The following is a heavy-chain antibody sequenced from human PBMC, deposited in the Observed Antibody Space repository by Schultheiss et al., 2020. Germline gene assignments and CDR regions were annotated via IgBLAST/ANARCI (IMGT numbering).Heavy chain of an antibody. J-gene: IGHJ3*02. CDR2: ISRSSSTI. Sequence: GESLKISCAASGFTFSTYSMNWVRQAPGKGLEWVSYISRSSSTIHYADSVKGRFTISRDNAKNSLYLQMNSLRDEDTAVYYCARNGAWAFDIWGQGTMVTVSS. CDR1: GFTFSTYS. CDR3: ARNGAWAFDI. D-gene: IGHD2-8*01. V-gene: IGHV3-48*02.